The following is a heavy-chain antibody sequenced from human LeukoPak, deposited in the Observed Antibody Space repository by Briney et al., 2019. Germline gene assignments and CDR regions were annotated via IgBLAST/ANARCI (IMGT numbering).Heavy chain of an antibody. CDR1: GFTFSSYA. D-gene: IGHD4-23*01. J-gene: IGHJ3*02. CDR3: ARDYGGNNIFQLDI. V-gene: IGHV3-30-3*01. Sequence: GRSLRVSCAAPGFTFSSYAMHWVCQTPGKGLGRVAVISYDGSNKYYADSVKGRFTISRDNSKNTLYLQMNSLRAEDTAVYYCARDYGGNNIFQLDIWGQGTMVTVSS. CDR2: ISYDGSNK.